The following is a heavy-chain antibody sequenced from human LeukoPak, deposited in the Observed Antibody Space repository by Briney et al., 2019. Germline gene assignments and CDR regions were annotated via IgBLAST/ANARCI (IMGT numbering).Heavy chain of an antibody. D-gene: IGHD3-22*01. V-gene: IGHV3-9*01. CDR3: AKDPRTLGDSSGGFDY. J-gene: IGHJ4*02. CDR2: ISWNSGSI. Sequence: GGSLRLSCAASGFTFDDYAMHWVRQAPGKGLEWVSGISWNSGSIGYADSVKGRFTISRDNAKNSLYLQMNSLRAEDTALYYCAKDPRTLGDSSGGFDYWGQGTLVTVSS. CDR1: GFTFDDYA.